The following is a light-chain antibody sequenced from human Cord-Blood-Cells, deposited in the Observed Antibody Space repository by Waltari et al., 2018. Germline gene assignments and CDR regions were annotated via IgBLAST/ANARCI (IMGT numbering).Light chain of an antibody. Sequence: DIQMTLSPSSLSASVGDRVTITCQARQDISNYLTWYQQKPGKPPNLPILDASNLETSVPATFSVSVSGTEFTSTISSLQPEDNATYYSQQYDNLIPFGQGTRLEI. J-gene: IGKJ5*01. CDR2: DAS. CDR3: QQYDNLIP. V-gene: IGKV1-33*01. CDR1: QDISNY.